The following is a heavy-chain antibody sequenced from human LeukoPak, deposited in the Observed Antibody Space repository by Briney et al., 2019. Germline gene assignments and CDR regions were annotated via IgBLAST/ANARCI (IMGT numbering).Heavy chain of an antibody. V-gene: IGHV1-69*13. D-gene: IGHD3-3*01. CDR2: IIPIFGTA. J-gene: IGHJ5*02. CDR3: ARDQARGGDFWSGYLNWFDP. Sequence: ASVKVSCTASGGTFSSYAISWVRQAPGQGLEWMGGIIPIFGTANYAQKFQGRVTITADESTSTAYMELSSLRSEDTAVYYCARDQARGGDFWSGYLNWFDPWGQGTLVTVSS. CDR1: GGTFSSYA.